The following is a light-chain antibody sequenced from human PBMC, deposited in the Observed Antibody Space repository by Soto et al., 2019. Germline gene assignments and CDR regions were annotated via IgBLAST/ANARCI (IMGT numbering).Light chain of an antibody. V-gene: IGLV2-14*01. Sequence: QSALTQPASVSGSPGQSVTISCTGTSSDVGAYNLVSWYQQYPGKVPKLIIYEVSNRPSGVSNRFSGSKSGNTASLTISGLQAEDDADYYCCTSYEGGGKYVFGTGTKVTVL. CDR3: TSYEGGGKYV. CDR1: SSDVGAYNL. CDR2: EVS. J-gene: IGLJ1*01.